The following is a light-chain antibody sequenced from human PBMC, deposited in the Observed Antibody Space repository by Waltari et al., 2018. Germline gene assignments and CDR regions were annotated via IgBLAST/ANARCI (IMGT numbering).Light chain of an antibody. CDR3: HQYGSSPRT. CDR2: GAS. CDR1: QSVSNNW. J-gene: IGKJ1*01. Sequence: EIVLTQSPGTLSLSPGESVTLSCRASQSVSNNWLAWYQQQAGQAPRLLIYGASSRATGIPDRFSGSGSGTDFTLTISRLEPEDFAVYYCHQYGSSPRTFGQGTKVEVK. V-gene: IGKV3-20*01.